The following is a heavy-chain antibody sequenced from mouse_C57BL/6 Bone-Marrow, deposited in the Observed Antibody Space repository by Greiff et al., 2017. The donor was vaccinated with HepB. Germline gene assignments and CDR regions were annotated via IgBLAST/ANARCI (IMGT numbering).Heavy chain of an antibody. CDR2: IYPRDGST. CDR3: ARSATVVAPDY. CDR1: GYTFTSYD. V-gene: IGHV1-85*01. D-gene: IGHD1-1*01. J-gene: IGHJ4*01. Sequence: QVQLKESGPELVKPGASVKLSCKASGYTFTSYDINWVKQRPGQGLEWIGWIYPRDGSTKYNEKFKGKATLTVDTSSSTAYMELHSLTSEDSAVYFCARSATVVAPDYWGQGTSVTVSS.